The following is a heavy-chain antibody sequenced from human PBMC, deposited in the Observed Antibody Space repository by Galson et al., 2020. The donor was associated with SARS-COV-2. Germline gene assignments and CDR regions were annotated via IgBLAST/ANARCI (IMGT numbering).Heavy chain of an antibody. CDR1: GFTFSSYA. J-gene: IGHJ6*02. CDR2: ISGSGDST. D-gene: IGHD1-7*01. CDR3: AKVTAGGTTYYGMDV. Sequence: GGSLRLSCAASGFTFSSYAMNWVRQAPGEGLEWVSTISGSGDSTYYADSVKGRFTISRDNSKNTLHLQMNSLRAEDTAVYYCAKVTAGGTTYYGMDVWGQGTTVTVSS. V-gene: IGHV3-23*01.